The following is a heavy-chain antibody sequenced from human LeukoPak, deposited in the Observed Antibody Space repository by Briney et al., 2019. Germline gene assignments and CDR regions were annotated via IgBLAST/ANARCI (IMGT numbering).Heavy chain of an antibody. CDR3: ARGSLVATL. V-gene: IGHV3-23*01. CDR1: GFTFSDYY. D-gene: IGHD5-12*01. CDR2: ISGSGGST. J-gene: IGHJ4*02. Sequence: GGSLRLSCAASGFTFSDYYMSWIRQAPGKGLEWVSAISGSGGSTYFADSVKGRFTISRDNSKNTLYLQMNSLRAEDTAVYYCARGSLVATLWGQGTLVTVSS.